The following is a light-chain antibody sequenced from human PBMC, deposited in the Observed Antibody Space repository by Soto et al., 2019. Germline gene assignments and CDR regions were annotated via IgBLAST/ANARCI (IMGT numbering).Light chain of an antibody. CDR3: QHYSSSPKT. J-gene: IGKJ1*01. Sequence: EIVWTQSPGTLSLSPGEIATFFCRASKSVSKYLGWYQQKPGQAPRLLIYAASNRVTGIPDRFSGSGSGTDFTLTIRRLEPEDFAVYYCQHYSSSPKTFGQGTKVEVK. CDR1: KSVSKY. V-gene: IGKV3-20*01. CDR2: AAS.